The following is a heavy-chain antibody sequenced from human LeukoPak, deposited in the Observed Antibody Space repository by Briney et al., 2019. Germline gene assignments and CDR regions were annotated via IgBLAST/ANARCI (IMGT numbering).Heavy chain of an antibody. Sequence: SETLSLTCTVSGGSISRYYWSWIRQPPGKGLEGIGYIYYSRSTNYNPSLTSRVTISVDTSKHQFSLKLSSVTAADTAVYYCARDGGGEYYFDYWGQGTLVTVSS. CDR1: GGSISRYY. CDR2: IYYSRST. CDR3: ARDGGGEYYFDY. V-gene: IGHV4-59*01. J-gene: IGHJ4*02. D-gene: IGHD3-16*01.